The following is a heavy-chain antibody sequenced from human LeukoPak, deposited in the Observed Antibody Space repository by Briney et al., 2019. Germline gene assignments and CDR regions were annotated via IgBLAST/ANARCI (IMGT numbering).Heavy chain of an antibody. CDR1: GGSISSYY. D-gene: IGHD3-3*01. J-gene: IGHJ6*02. V-gene: IGHV4-59*12. Sequence: SETLSLTCTVSGGSISSYYWSWIRQPPGKGLEWIGYIYYSGSTYYNPSLKSRVTISVDTSKNQFSLKLSSVTAADTAVYYCARGRYDFWTHWVEYGMAVWGQGTTVTVSS. CDR2: IYYSGST. CDR3: ARGRYDFWTHWVEYGMAV.